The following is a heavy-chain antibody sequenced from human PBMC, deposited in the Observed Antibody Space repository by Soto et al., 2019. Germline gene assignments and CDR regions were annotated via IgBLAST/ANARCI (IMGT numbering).Heavy chain of an antibody. CDR3: ARESRYCSGGSCYFLPGIDY. J-gene: IGHJ4*01. D-gene: IGHD2-15*01. V-gene: IGHV1-69*12. CDR2: IIPIFGTA. Sequence: QVQLVQSGAEVKKPGSSVKVSCKASGGTFSSYAISWVRQAPGQGLEWMGGIIPIFGTANYAQKFQGRVTITADGTTRPTYLELSSLRSEDTAVYYCARESRYCSGGSCYFLPGIDYWGQGTLVTVSS. CDR1: GGTFSSYA.